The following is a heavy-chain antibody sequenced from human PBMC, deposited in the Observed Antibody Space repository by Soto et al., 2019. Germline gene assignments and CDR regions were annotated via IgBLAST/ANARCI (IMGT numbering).Heavy chain of an antibody. CDR1: GGTFSSYA. V-gene: IGHV1-69*01. Sequence: QVQLVQSGAEVKKPGSSVKVSCKASGGTFSSYAISWVRQAPGQGLEWMGGIIPIFGTANYAQKFQGRVTITADESTSTAYMELSRLRSDDTAGYYCARDNGVADPPAEYFQHWGQGTLVTVSS. J-gene: IGHJ1*01. D-gene: IGHD2-8*01. CDR2: IIPIFGTA. CDR3: ARDNGVADPPAEYFQH.